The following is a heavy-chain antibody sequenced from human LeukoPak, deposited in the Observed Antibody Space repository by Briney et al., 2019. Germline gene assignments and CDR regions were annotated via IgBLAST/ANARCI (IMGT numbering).Heavy chain of an antibody. D-gene: IGHD4-17*01. CDR3: ARDGTVTTKSSEYYYYGMDV. CDR1: GFTFSSNA. Sequence: PGGSLRLSCAASGFTFSSNAMHWVRQAPGKGLEWVAVISNDGSNKYYADSVKGRFTISRDNSKNTLYLQMNSLRAEDTAVYYCARDGTVTTKSSEYYYYGMDVWGQGTTVTVSS. J-gene: IGHJ6*02. CDR2: ISNDGSNK. V-gene: IGHV3-30-3*01.